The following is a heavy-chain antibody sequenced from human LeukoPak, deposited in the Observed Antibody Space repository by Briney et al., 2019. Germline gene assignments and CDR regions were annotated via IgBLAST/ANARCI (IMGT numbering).Heavy chain of an antibody. V-gene: IGHV3-74*01. J-gene: IGHJ6*04. CDR2: FYSDGGRT. Sequence: PGGSLRLSCAGSGFTLSSNWMHWVRQAPGKGLVWVARFYSDGGRTNYADSVKGRFTISGDNAKNSLYLQMNSLRAEDTAVYYCAELGITMIGGVWGKGTTVTISS. D-gene: IGHD3-10*02. CDR3: AELGITMIGGV. CDR1: GFTLSSNW.